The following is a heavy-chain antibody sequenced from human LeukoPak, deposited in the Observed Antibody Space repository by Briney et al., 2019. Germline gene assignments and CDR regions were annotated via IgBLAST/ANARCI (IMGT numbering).Heavy chain of an antibody. J-gene: IGHJ6*02. CDR2: ISYDGSNK. CDR1: GFTFSSYG. V-gene: IGHV3-30*18. CDR3: AKVDYYDSSGYYYPLYYYYGMDV. D-gene: IGHD3-22*01. Sequence: PGGSLRLSCAASGFTFSSYGMHWVRQAPGKGLEWVAVISYDGSNKYYADSVKGRFTISRDNSKNTLYLQMNSLRAEDTAVYYCAKVDYYDSSGYYYPLYYYYGMDVWGQGTTVTVSS.